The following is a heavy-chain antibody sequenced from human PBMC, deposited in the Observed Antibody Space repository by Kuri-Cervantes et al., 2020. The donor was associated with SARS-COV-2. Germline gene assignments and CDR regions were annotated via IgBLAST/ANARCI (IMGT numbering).Heavy chain of an antibody. CDR2: INPSGGST. V-gene: IGHV1-46*01. D-gene: IGHD4-11*01. CDR3: ARATVTSGQFYYGMDV. J-gene: IGHJ6*02. Sequence: GESLKISCKASGYTFTSYYMHWVRQAPGQGLEWMGIINPSGGSTSYAQKFQGRVTMTRDTSTSTVYMELSSLRSEDSAVYYCARATVTSGQFYYGMDVWGPGTTVTSP. CDR1: GYTFTSYY.